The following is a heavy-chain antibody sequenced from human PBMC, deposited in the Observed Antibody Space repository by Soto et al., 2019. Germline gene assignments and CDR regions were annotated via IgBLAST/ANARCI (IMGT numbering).Heavy chain of an antibody. CDR3: AREVGYSYDYGMDV. CDR2: MNPNSGNT. CDR1: GYIYPKYA. D-gene: IGHD5-18*01. V-gene: IGHV1-8*01. J-gene: IGHJ6*02. Sequence: ASVKVSCKTSGYIYPKYAITWVRQAPGQGLEWMGWMNPNSGNTGYAQKFQGRVTMTRNTSISTAYMELSSLRSEDTAVYYCAREVGYSYDYGMDVWGQGTTVTVSS.